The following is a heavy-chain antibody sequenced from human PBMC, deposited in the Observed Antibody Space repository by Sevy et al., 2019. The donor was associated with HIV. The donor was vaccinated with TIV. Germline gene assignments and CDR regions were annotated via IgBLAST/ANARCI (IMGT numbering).Heavy chain of an antibody. CDR2: MNPNSGNT. CDR3: ARVVFHYDYVWGSYRSPDAFDI. V-gene: IGHV1-8*03. D-gene: IGHD3-16*02. CDR1: GYTFTSYD. Sequence: ASVKVSCKASGYTFTSYDINWVRQATGQGLEWMGWMNPNSGNTGYAQKFQGRVTITRNTSISTAYMELSSLRSEDTAVYYCARVVFHYDYVWGSYRSPDAFDIWGQGTMVTVSS. J-gene: IGHJ3*02.